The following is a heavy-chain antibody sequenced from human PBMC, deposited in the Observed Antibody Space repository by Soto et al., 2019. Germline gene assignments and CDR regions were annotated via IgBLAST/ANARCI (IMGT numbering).Heavy chain of an antibody. CDR3: ARDSGSGGNNTGLDY. Sequence: SVKVSSKASGRPFSSYAISRVRQAPGQGLEWMGGIIPLFGTANYAQKFQGRVTITADESTSTAYMELSSLRSEDTTVYYCARDSGSGGNNTGLDYRGRETLV. CDR2: IIPLFGTA. J-gene: IGHJ4*02. CDR1: GRPFSSYA. D-gene: IGHD3-10*01. V-gene: IGHV1-69*01.